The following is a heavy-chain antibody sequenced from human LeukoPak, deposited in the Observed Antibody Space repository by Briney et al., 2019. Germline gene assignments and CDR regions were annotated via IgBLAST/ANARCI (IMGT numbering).Heavy chain of an antibody. V-gene: IGHV4-38-2*02. CDR2: IYHSGST. CDR3: ARLGGSGSYRIGIMGRGFDY. D-gene: IGHD3-10*01. Sequence: PSETLSLTCTVSGYSISSGYYWGWIRQPPGKGLEWIGSIYHSGSTNYNPSLKSRVTISVDTSKNQFSLKLSSVTAADTAVYYCARLGGSGSYRIGIMGRGFDYWGQGTLVTVSS. CDR1: GYSISSGYY. J-gene: IGHJ4*02.